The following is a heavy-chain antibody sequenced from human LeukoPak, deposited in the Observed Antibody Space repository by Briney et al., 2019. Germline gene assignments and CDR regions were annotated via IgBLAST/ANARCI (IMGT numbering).Heavy chain of an antibody. CDR3: AKEPREYCSSSSCPSWIDP. D-gene: IGHD2-2*01. J-gene: IGHJ5*02. V-gene: IGHV3-23*01. CDR1: GFTFSSHA. Sequence: GVPLRLSCAASGFTFSSHAMIWLRHAPGKGLECVSAVSASGGSTYYADSVKGRLTISRDNSKTTLHLQMNNLRAEDTAVYHCAKEPREYCSSSSCPSWIDPWGQGTLVTVSS. CDR2: VSASGGST.